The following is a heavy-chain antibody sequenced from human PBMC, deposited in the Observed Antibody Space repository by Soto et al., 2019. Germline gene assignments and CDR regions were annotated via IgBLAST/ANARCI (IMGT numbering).Heavy chain of an antibody. V-gene: IGHV1-69*06. D-gene: IGHD2-21*02. CDR3: ARVDQPLLGYYFDY. Sequence: QVQLVQSGAEVKKPGSSVKVSCKASGGTFSSYAISWVRQAPGQGLEWMGGIIPIFGTANYAQKFQGRVTMTTNKSTSTAYMEPSSLRSDDTAVYYCARVDQPLLGYYFDYWGQGTMVTVSS. J-gene: IGHJ4*02. CDR1: GGTFSSYA. CDR2: IIPIFGTA.